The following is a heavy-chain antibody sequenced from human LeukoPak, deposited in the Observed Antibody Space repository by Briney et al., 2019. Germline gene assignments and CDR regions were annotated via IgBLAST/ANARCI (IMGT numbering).Heavy chain of an antibody. CDR1: GFTFSSYG. J-gene: IGHJ6*02. Sequence: GRSLRLSCAASGFTFSSYGMHWVRQAPGKGLEWVAVIWYDGSNKYYADSEKGRFTISRDNSKNTLYLQMNSLRAEDTAVYYCASGGGDYGDRLYYYGMDVWGQGTTVTVSS. CDR3: ASGGGDYGDRLYYYGMDV. V-gene: IGHV3-33*01. D-gene: IGHD4-17*01. CDR2: IWYDGSNK.